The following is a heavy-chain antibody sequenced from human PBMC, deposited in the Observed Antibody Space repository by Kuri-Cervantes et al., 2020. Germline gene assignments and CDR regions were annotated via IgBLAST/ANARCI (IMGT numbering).Heavy chain of an antibody. CDR2: IHYTGST. J-gene: IGHJ3*02. Sequence: SETLSLTCTVSGGSISNYYWSWIRQSPGKGLEWIGCIHYTGSTSYNPSLNSRVTISLDTSKNQFSLRLNSVTTADTAVYYCARATNLTTVTANDAFDIWGQGTMVTVSS. D-gene: IGHD4-17*01. V-gene: IGHV4-59*13. CDR1: GGSISNYY. CDR3: ARATNLTTVTANDAFDI.